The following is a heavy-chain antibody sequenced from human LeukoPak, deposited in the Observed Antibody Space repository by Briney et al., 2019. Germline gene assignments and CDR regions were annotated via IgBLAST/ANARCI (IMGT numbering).Heavy chain of an antibody. CDR3: AKSVAGGSGYYYDMDV. J-gene: IGHJ6*02. CDR2: ISGSDGDT. D-gene: IGHD3-10*01. Sequence: PGGSLRLSCAASGFTFSSYAMSWVRLAPGKGMEWVSGISGSDGDTYYADSVKGRFTISRDNSKNTLYLQMNSLRAEDTAVYYCAKSVAGGSGYYYDMDVWGQGTTVTVSS. CDR1: GFTFSSYA. V-gene: IGHV3-23*01.